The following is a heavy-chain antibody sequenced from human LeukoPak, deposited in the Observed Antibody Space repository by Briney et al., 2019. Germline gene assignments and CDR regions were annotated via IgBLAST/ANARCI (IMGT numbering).Heavy chain of an antibody. CDR3: ARDRGSTGYFDY. Sequence: PSETLSLTCTVSGGSISSYYWSWIRQPPGKGLEWIGYIYYSGSTNYNPSLKSRVTMSVDTSNNLISLKLSSVTAADTAVYYCARDRGSTGYFDYWGQGTLVTLSS. J-gene: IGHJ4*02. CDR2: IYYSGST. V-gene: IGHV4-59*01. D-gene: IGHD3-22*01. CDR1: GGSISSYY.